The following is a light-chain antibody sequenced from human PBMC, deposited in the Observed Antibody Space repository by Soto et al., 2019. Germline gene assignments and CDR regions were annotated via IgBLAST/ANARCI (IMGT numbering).Light chain of an antibody. CDR1: QAISTW. Sequence: DIQMTQSPSSVSASVGDRVTITCRASQAISTWLAWYQQKPRKAPKLLIYAASNVQPGVPSRFSGSGSGTDLTLPISSRQPEDFATYCCQQANSFPRTFGQGTKLEIK. CDR2: AAS. V-gene: IGKV1D-12*01. CDR3: QQANSFPRT. J-gene: IGKJ1*01.